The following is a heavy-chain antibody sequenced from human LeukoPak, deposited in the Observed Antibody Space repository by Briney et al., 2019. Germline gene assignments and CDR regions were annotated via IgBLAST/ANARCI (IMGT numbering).Heavy chain of an antibody. Sequence: GASVKVSCKASGYTFTGYYMHWVRQAPGRGREWRGWINPNSGGTNYAQKFQGRVTMTRDTSISTAYMELSRLRSDDTAVYYCARDRTIFGVVMPEWYFDYWGQGTLVTVSS. D-gene: IGHD3-3*01. CDR3: ARDRTIFGVVMPEWYFDY. CDR2: INPNSGGT. CDR1: GYTFTGYY. V-gene: IGHV1-2*02. J-gene: IGHJ4*02.